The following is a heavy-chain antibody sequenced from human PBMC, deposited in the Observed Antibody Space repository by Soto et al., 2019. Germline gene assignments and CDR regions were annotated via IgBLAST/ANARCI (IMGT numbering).Heavy chain of an antibody. CDR3: ARVASPQRLDY. CDR2: IWYDGSNK. D-gene: IGHD6-25*01. J-gene: IGHJ4*02. V-gene: IGHV3-33*01. CDR1: GFTFSSYG. Sequence: GGSLRLSCAASGFTFSSYGMHWVRQAPGKGLEWVAVIWYDGSNKYYADSVKGRFTISRDNSKNTLYLQMNSLRAEDTAVYYCARVASPQRLDYWGQGTLVTVSS.